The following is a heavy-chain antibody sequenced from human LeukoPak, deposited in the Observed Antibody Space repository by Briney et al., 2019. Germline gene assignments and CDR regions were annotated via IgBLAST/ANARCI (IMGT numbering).Heavy chain of an antibody. D-gene: IGHD1-7*01. J-gene: IGHJ6*03. Sequence: SETLSLTCAVYGGSFSGYYWSWIRQPPGKGLEWIGEINHSGSTNYNPSLKSRVTISVDTSKNQFSLKLSSVTAADTAVYYCARDSPELQSYYYYMDVWGKGTTVTVSS. CDR3: ARDSPELQSYYYYMDV. CDR2: INHSGST. CDR1: GGSFSGYY. V-gene: IGHV4-34*01.